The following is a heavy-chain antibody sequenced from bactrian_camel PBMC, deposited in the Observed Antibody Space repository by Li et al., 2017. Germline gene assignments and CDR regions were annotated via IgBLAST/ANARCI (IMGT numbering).Heavy chain of an antibody. D-gene: IGHD3*01. Sequence: QVQLVESGGGLVQPGGSLRLSCAVSGFTFGPSYRSWVRQVPGKGLEWVSTIEANGEPTYYADSVQGRFTLARDNGKNTLSLQLNSLRTEDTAMYYCAKRNSRSWRQYEEDRRYGQGTQVTVS. J-gene: IGHJ4*01. CDR1: GFTFGPSYR. CDR2: IEANGEPT. V-gene: IGHV3S1*01.